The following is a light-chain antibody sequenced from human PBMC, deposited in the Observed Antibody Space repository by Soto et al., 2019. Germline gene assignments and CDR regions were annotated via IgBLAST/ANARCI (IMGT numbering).Light chain of an antibody. CDR2: AAS. Sequence: DIQVTQSPSSVSASVGDRVTITCRASQDIAAYLAWYQHKPGRAPELLIHAASSLQSGVPSRFSGSGSGTDFTLTINSLQPEDFAVYYCQQYNSWPRTFGQGTKVDIK. V-gene: IGKV1D-12*01. CDR1: QDIAAY. J-gene: IGKJ1*01. CDR3: QQYNSWPRT.